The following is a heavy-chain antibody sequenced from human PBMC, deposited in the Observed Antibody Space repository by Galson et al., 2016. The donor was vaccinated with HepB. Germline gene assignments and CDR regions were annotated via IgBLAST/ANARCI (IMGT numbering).Heavy chain of an antibody. Sequence: LRLSCADSESTFGNHWVYWVRQAPGKGLVWVSKINRDGSGTAYADSVKGRFTISRDNAKNTLYLQMNSLRDEDTALYYCARGGTPSGLDIWGQGTMVTVPS. CDR1: ESTFGNHW. J-gene: IGHJ3*02. V-gene: IGHV3-74*03. CDR3: ARGGTPSGLDI. D-gene: IGHD3-16*01. CDR2: INRDGSGT.